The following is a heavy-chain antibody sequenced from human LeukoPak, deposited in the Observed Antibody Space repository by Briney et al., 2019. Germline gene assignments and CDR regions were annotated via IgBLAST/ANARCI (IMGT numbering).Heavy chain of an antibody. CDR2: ISLSGST. CDR1: GGSFSGYS. J-gene: IGHJ4*02. D-gene: IGHD3-10*01. CDR3: AVTMVRGVIRYYFDY. Sequence: SETLSLTCAVYGGSFSGYSWSWIRQSLGKGLEWIGEISLSGSTNYNPSLKSRVTISVDTSKNQFSLKLSSVTAADTAVYYCAVTMVRGVIRYYFDYWGQGTLVTVSS. V-gene: IGHV4-34*01.